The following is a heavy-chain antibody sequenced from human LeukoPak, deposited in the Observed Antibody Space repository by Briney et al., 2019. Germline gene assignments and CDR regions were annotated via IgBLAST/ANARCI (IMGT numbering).Heavy chain of an antibody. CDR2: IYYSGST. Sequence: SETLPLTCTVSGGSISSSSYYWGWIRQPPGKGLEWIGSIYYSGSTYYNPSLKSRVTISVDTSKNQFSLKLSSVTAADTAVYYCATGGDIYFDWFPLDYWGQGTLVTVSS. V-gene: IGHV4-39*01. CDR1: GGSISSSSYY. J-gene: IGHJ4*02. D-gene: IGHD3-9*01. CDR3: ATGGDIYFDWFPLDY.